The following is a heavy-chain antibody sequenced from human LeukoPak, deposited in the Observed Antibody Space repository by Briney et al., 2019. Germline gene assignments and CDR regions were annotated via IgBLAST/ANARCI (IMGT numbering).Heavy chain of an antibody. CDR2: IYPGDSDT. Sequence: GESLRISCEGFGYTFTNYWIAWVRQMPGKGLEWVGIIYPGDSDTRYSPSFQGQVTISADRSISTAYLQWSSLKASDTAMYYCARGRYCSSTGCSHFDYWGQGTLVTVSS. D-gene: IGHD2-2*01. CDR3: ARGRYCSSTGCSHFDY. CDR1: GYTFTNYW. J-gene: IGHJ4*02. V-gene: IGHV5-51*01.